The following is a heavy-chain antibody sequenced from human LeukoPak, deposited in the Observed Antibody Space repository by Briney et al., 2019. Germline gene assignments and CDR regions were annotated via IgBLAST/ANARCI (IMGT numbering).Heavy chain of an antibody. CDR2: MSGDCGST. V-gene: IGHV3-43*02. CDR1: GFPFDDYA. D-gene: IGHD4-17*01. J-gene: IGHJ6*03. Sequence: PGGSLRLSCAASGFPFDDYAMHWVRQAPRQGLEWVSLMSGDCGSTYYADSVKGRFTISRDNSKNSLYLQMNSLRTEDTALYDCAKGGDYGSYYYMDVWGKGTTVTVSS. CDR3: AKGGDYGSYYYMDV.